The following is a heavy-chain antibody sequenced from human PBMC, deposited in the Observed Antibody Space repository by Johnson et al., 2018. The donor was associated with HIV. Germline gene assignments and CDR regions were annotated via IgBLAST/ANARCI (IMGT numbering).Heavy chain of an antibody. CDR2: ISSSGSTI. Sequence: QMLLVESGGGVVKPGGSLRLSCAASGFTFSDYYMSWIRQAPGKGLEWVSYISSSGSTIYYADSVKGRFTISRDNAKNSLYLQMNSLRAEDTAVYYCARDPPVTTTHNAFDIWGQGTMVTVSS. V-gene: IGHV3-11*04. CDR1: GFTFSDYY. D-gene: IGHD4-17*01. CDR3: ARDPPVTTTHNAFDI. J-gene: IGHJ3*02.